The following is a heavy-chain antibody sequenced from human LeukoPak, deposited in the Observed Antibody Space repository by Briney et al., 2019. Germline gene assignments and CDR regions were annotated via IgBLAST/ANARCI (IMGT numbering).Heavy chain of an antibody. D-gene: IGHD3-22*01. CDR1: GFTFSSYS. CDR3: ARDTTPDYYDSSGYAGWFDP. Sequence: GGSLRLSCAASGFTFSSYSMNWVRQAPGKGLEWVSSISSSSSYIYYADSVKGRFTISRDNAKNSLYLQMNSLRAEDTAVYYCARDTTPDYYDSSGYAGWFDPWGQGTLVTVSS. CDR2: ISSSSSYI. J-gene: IGHJ5*02. V-gene: IGHV3-21*01.